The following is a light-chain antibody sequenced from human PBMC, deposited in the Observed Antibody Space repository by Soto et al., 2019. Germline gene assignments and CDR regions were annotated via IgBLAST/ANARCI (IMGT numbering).Light chain of an antibody. J-gene: IGKJ1*01. CDR3: QHYNSYSEA. CDR1: QSVTSYY. Sequence: EVVLTQSPGTLSLSPGERATLSCRASQSVTSYYLAWYQQKPGQAPRLLMYGASRRATDIPDRFSGSGSGTEFTLTISSLQPDDFATYYCQHYNSYSEAFGQGTKVELK. CDR2: GAS. V-gene: IGKV3-20*01.